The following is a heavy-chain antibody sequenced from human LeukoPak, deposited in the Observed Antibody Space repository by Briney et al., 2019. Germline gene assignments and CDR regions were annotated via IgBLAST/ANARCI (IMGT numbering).Heavy chain of an antibody. D-gene: IGHD2-8*02. J-gene: IGHJ4*02. CDR3: AKSLVRWAFDY. V-gene: IGHV3-23*01. CDR1: GFTFNSHW. Sequence: GGSLRLSCAASGFTFNSHWMNWVRQAPGKGLEWVSSLTTDGGSTEYADSVKGRFTISRDNSKNTLYLQMSSLRAEDTALYYCAKSLVRWAFDYWGQGTLVTVSS. CDR2: LTTDGGST.